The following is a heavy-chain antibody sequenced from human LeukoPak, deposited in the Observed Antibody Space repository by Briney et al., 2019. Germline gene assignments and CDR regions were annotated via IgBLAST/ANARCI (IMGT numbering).Heavy chain of an antibody. CDR2: IRSKAYGGTT. CDR1: GFTFGDYA. J-gene: IGHJ1*01. CDR3: TSYYDFWSGYGFQH. V-gene: IGHV3-49*04. D-gene: IGHD3-3*01. Sequence: GGSLRLSCTASGFTFGDYAMSWVRQAPGKGLEWVGFIRSKAYGGTTEYAASVKGRFTISRDDSKSIAYLQMNSLKTEDTAVYYCTSYYDFWSGYGFQHWGQGTLVTVSS.